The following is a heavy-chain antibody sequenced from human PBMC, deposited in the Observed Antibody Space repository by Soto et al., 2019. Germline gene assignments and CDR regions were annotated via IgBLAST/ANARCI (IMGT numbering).Heavy chain of an antibody. CDR1: GFSLSTSGVG. Sequence: SGPTLVNPTQTLTLTCPFSGFSLSTSGVGVGWIRQPPGKALEWLALIYWDDDKRYSPSLKSRLTITKDTSKNQVVLTMTNMDPVDTATYYCAHSLYDYVWGTNWFDPWGQGTLVTVSS. CDR3: AHSLYDYVWGTNWFDP. CDR2: IYWDDDK. J-gene: IGHJ5*02. D-gene: IGHD3-16*01. V-gene: IGHV2-5*02.